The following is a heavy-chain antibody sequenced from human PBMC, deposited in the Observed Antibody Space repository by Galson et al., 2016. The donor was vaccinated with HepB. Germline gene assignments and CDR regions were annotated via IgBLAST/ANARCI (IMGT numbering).Heavy chain of an antibody. V-gene: IGHV3-48*02. CDR3: ARGVWVPGVIITRIGAFDN. CDR1: GFTFSDYN. CDR2: ISYTSTPR. J-gene: IGHJ4*02. Sequence: SLRLSCAASGFTFSDYNMNWVRQAPGKGLEWVSYISYTSTPRFYADSVKGRFTISRGDAGYSLYLQMTRLRDEDTAVYYCARGVWVPGVIITRIGAFDNGGQRTQVTVS. D-gene: IGHD3-10*01.